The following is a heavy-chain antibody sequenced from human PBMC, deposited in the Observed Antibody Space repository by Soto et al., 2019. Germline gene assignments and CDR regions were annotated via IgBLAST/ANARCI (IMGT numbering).Heavy chain of an antibody. CDR3: ARVLDYDYVWGSYPLNWFDP. CDR1: GFTFSSYW. V-gene: IGHV3-7*02. J-gene: IGHJ5*02. D-gene: IGHD3-16*02. Sequence: PGGSLRLSCAASGFTFSSYWMSWVRQAPGKGLEWVANIKQDGSEKYYVDSVKGRFTISRDNAKNSLYLQMNSLRAEDTAVYYCARVLDYDYVWGSYPLNWFDPWGQGTLVTAPQ. CDR2: IKQDGSEK.